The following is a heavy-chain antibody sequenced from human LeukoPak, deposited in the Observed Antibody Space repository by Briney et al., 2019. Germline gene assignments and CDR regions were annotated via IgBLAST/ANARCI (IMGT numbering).Heavy chain of an antibody. CDR2: ISTYNGYA. CDR3: ARNSSDWYGYMDV. V-gene: IGHV1-18*01. D-gene: IGHD6-19*01. CDR1: GYTFTSYG. Sequence: GDSVKVSCKASGYTFTSYGISWVRQAPGQGLEWMGWISTYNGYANYAQKLQGRVTMTTETSTSTAYMELRSLRSDDTAVYYCARNSSDWYGYMDVWGKGTTVTVSS. J-gene: IGHJ6*04.